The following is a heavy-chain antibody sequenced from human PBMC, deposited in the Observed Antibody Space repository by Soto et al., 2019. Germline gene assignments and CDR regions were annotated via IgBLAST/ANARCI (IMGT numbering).Heavy chain of an antibody. D-gene: IGHD3-3*01. CDR3: ARGVTVFGLVSRFWFDP. J-gene: IGHJ5*02. CDR1: GGSISSGDYS. Sequence: QVLLQESGPGLVKSSQTLSLTCTVSGGSISSGDYSWSWVRQSPGKGLEWIGHIYNSGITYYNPSLKSRVVISIDTSRNQLSLRLNSLTAADRAVYFCARGVTVFGLVSRFWFDPWGQGTVVTVSS. CDR2: IYNSGIT. V-gene: IGHV4-30-4*01.